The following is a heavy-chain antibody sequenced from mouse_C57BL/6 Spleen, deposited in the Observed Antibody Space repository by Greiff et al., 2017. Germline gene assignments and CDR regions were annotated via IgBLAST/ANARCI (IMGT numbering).Heavy chain of an antibody. D-gene: IGHD2-5*01. Sequence: QVHVKQPGAELVKPGASVKLSCKASGYTFTSYWMHWVKQRPGQGLEWIGMIHPNSGSTNYNEKFKSKATLTVDKSSSTAYMQLSSLTSEDSAVYYCAPYSNFFDYWGQGTTLTVSS. CDR2: IHPNSGST. CDR3: APYSNFFDY. CDR1: GYTFTSYW. V-gene: IGHV1-64*01. J-gene: IGHJ2*01.